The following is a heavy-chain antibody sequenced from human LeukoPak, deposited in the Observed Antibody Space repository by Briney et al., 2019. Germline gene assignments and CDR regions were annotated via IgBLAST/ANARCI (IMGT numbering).Heavy chain of an antibody. CDR2: IRSKTNNYAT. V-gene: IGHV3-73*01. J-gene: IGHJ6*03. CDR3: TRTSWDSWFGESNMDV. Sequence: GGSLRLSCAASGFTFSGSAMHWVRQASGKGLEWVGRIRSKTNNYATAYAASVKDRFTISRDDSTNTAYLQMNSLKTEDTAAYYCTRTSWDSWFGESNMDVWGKGTTVTISS. D-gene: IGHD3-10*01. CDR1: GFTFSGSA.